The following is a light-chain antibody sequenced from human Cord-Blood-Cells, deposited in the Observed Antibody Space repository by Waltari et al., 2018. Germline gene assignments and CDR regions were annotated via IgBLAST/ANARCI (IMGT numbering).Light chain of an antibody. CDR1: SSAVWCYNL. V-gene: IGLV2-23*01. CDR3: CSYAGSSTWV. Sequence: QSALTQPASVSGSPGQSITISCTGTSSAVWCYNLVSWYQPPPGKAPKLMIYEGSKRPSGVSNLFSGSKAGNPASLTISGLQAEDEADYYCCSYAGSSTWVFGGGTKLTVL. CDR2: EGS. J-gene: IGLJ3*02.